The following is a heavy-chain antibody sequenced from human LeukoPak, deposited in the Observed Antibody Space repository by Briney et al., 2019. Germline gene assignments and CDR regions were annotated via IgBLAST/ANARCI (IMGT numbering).Heavy chain of an antibody. D-gene: IGHD4-17*01. CDR3: ASGLRNFDY. J-gene: IGHJ4*02. CDR2: IKQDGSEK. CDR1: GFTFSSYW. V-gene: IGHV3-7*01. Sequence: PGGSLRLSCAAPGFTFSSYWMGWVRQAPGKGLEGVANIKQDGSEKYYVDSVKGRFTISRDNAKHSLYLQMNSLRAEDTAVYYCASGLRNFDYWGQGTLVTVSS.